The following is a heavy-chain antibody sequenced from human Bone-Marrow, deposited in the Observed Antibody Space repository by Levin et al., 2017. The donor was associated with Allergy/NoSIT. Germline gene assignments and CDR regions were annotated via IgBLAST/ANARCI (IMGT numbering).Heavy chain of an antibody. J-gene: IGHJ4*02. V-gene: IGHV3-66*01. D-gene: IGHD5-18*01. Sequence: GGSLRLSCAASGFTVSSNYMSWVRQAPGKGLEWVSVIYSGGSTYYADSVKGRFTISRDNSKNTLYLQMNSLRAEDTAVYYCAREGHSYGERYYFDYWGQGTLVTVSS. CDR1: GFTVSSNY. CDR3: AREGHSYGERYYFDY. CDR2: IYSGGST.